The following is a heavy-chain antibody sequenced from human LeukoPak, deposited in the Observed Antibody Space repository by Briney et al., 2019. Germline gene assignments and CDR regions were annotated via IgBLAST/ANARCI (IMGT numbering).Heavy chain of an antibody. CDR2: ISYDGSNK. CDR1: GFTFSSYG. Sequence: GGSLRLSCAASGFTFSSYGMHWVRQAPGKGLEGVAVISYDGSNKYYADFVKGRCTSSRDNSKNTLYQQMNSLRAEDTAVYYCAKSQYHSTMIVTGAFDIWGQGTMATVSS. CDR3: AKSQYHSTMIVTGAFDI. D-gene: IGHD3-22*01. V-gene: IGHV3-30*18. J-gene: IGHJ3*02.